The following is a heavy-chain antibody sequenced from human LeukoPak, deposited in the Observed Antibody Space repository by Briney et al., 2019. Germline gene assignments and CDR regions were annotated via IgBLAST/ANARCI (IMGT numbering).Heavy chain of an antibody. V-gene: IGHV4-59*01. CDR2: IYYSGST. CDR1: GGSISSYY. D-gene: IGHD6-13*01. J-gene: IGHJ4*02. CDR3: ARDLDSSSSLDY. Sequence: SETLSLTCTVSGGSISSYYWSWIRQPPGKGLEWIGYIYYSGSTNYNPSLKSRVTISVDTSKNQFSLELSSVTAADTAVYYCARDLDSSSSLDYWGQGTLVTVSS.